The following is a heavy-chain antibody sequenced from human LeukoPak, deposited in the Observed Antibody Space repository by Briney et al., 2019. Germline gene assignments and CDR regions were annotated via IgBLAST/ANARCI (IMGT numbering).Heavy chain of an antibody. V-gene: IGHV5-51*01. Sequence: GESLKISCKTSGYTFATYWIGWARQMPGKGLEWMGIIFPGDSDTRYSPPFEGQVTISADRSISTAYLQWSSLKASDSAMYYCARASTQGTRREFLYWGQGTLVTVSS. CDR3: ARASTQGTRREFLY. D-gene: IGHD1-1*01. J-gene: IGHJ4*02. CDR2: IFPGDSDT. CDR1: GYTFATYW.